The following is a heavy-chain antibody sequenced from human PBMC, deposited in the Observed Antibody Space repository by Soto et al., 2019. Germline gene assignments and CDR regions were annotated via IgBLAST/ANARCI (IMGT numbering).Heavy chain of an antibody. CDR2: IISMFGTP. CDR1: GATFSISV. Sequence: QVQLVQSGAELKKPGSSVKVSCRASGATFSISVFNWVRQAPGQGLEWMGGIISMFGTPNYSQKFRGRVTITADEPTSTGYMELNNLRSDDTAIYYCARDLGGGYEPGDYWGQGTQVTVSS. J-gene: IGHJ4*02. CDR3: ARDLGGGYEPGDY. V-gene: IGHV1-69*12. D-gene: IGHD5-12*01.